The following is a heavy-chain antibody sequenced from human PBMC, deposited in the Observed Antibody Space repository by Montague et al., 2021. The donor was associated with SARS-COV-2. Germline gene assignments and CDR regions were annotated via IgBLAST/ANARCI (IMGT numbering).Heavy chain of an antibody. CDR3: AGISYGSGWGFDX. D-gene: IGHD3-10*01. CDR2: FNWDEVK. Sequence: PALVKPTQTLTLTCTFAGFSLSTSGMCVSWIRQPPGKALEWLPPFNWDEVKYYSTPLKARVTISKDTSKNQVVLKMTNMNPVDTATYYCAGISYGSGWGFDXWGQGTLVTVSS. J-gene: IGHJ4*02. CDR1: GFSLSTSGMC. V-gene: IGHV2-70*01.